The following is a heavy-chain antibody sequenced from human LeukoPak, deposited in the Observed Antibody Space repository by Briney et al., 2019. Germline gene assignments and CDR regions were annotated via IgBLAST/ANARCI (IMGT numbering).Heavy chain of an antibody. J-gene: IGHJ6*03. D-gene: IGHD3-3*01. CDR2: IYYSGST. CDR1: GGSISSHY. CDR3: ARAQIFHYMDV. Sequence: SETLSLTCTVSGGSISSHYWSWIRQPPGKGLEWIGYIYYSGSTNYNPSLKSRVTISVDTSKNQFSLKLSSVTAADTAVYYCARAQIFHYMDVWGKGTTVTVSS. V-gene: IGHV4-59*11.